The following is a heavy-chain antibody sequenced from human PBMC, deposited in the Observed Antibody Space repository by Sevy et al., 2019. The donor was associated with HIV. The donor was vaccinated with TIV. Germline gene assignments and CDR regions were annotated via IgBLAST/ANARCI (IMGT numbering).Heavy chain of an antibody. D-gene: IGHD2-2*01. V-gene: IGHV3-23*01. CDR2: ISRSGGST. Sequence: GGSLRLSCAASGFTFSIYAMSWVRQAPGKGLEWVSSISRSGGSTHYADAVKGRLTISRDNSKSMLFLQMNSLRAEDTAVYYCAKVDVVVPVADYGLDVWGQGTTVTVSS. J-gene: IGHJ6*02. CDR1: GFTFSIYA. CDR3: AKVDVVVPVADYGLDV.